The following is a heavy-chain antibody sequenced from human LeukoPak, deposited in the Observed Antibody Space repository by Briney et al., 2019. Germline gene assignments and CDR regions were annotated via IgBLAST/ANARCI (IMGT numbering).Heavy chain of an antibody. CDR2: IIPILGIA. D-gene: IGHD6-13*01. CDR1: GGTFSSYA. Sequence: SVKVSCKASGGTFSSYAISWVRQAPGQGLEWMGRIIPILGIANYAQKFQGRVTITADKSTSTAYMELSSLRSEDTAVCYCARETSSWTHYYYGMDVWGQGTTVTVSS. V-gene: IGHV1-69*04. CDR3: ARETSSWTHYYYGMDV. J-gene: IGHJ6*02.